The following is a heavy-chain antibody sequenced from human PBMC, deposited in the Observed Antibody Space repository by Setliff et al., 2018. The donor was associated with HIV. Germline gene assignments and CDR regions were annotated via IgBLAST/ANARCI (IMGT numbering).Heavy chain of an antibody. D-gene: IGHD3-22*01. V-gene: IGHV3-7*01. CDR3: GRDLSGYSDF. CDR1: GFTFSRYW. Sequence: AGGSLRLSCAASGFTFSRYWMSWVRQAPGKGLEWVANIKQDGSERYYVGSVKGRFTISRDNAQNMLYLEMRSLRVEDTAVYYCGRDLSGYSDFWGPGTLVTVSS. CDR2: IKQDGSER. J-gene: IGHJ4*02.